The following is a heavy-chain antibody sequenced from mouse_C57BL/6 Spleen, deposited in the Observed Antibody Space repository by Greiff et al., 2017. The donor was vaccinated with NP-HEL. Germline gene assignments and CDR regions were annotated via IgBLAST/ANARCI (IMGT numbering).Heavy chain of an antibody. V-gene: IGHV5-17*01. CDR3: ARAEVYYGSSFDY. J-gene: IGHJ2*01. D-gene: IGHD1-1*01. Sequence: EVQVVESGGGLVKPGGSLKLSCAASGFTFSDYGMHWVRQAPEKGLEWVAYISSGSSTIYYADTVKGRFTISRDKAKNTLFLQMTSLRSEDTAMYYCARAEVYYGSSFDYWGQGTTLTVSS. CDR2: ISSGSSTI. CDR1: GFTFSDYG.